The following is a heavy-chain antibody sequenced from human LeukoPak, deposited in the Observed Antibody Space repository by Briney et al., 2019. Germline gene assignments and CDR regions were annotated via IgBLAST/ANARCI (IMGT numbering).Heavy chain of an antibody. Sequence: GSLRLSCAASGFTFSDYYMSWIRQPPGKGLEWIGEINHSGSTNYNPSLKSRVTISVDTSKNQFSLKLSSVTAADTAVYYCARVRRSSSRDFDYWGQGTLVTVSS. CDR3: ARVRRSSSRDFDY. D-gene: IGHD6-6*01. CDR1: GFTFSDYY. CDR2: INHSGST. J-gene: IGHJ4*02. V-gene: IGHV4-34*01.